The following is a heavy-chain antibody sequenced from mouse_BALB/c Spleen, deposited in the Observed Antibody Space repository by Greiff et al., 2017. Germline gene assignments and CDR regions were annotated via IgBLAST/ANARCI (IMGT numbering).Heavy chain of an antibody. Sequence: VQLQQSGAELARPGASVKLSCKASGYTFTSYWMQWVKQRPGQGLEWIGAIYPGDGDTRYTQKFKGKATLTADKSSSTAYMQLSSLASEDSAVYYCARDALGAWFAYWGQGTLVTVSA. CDR2: IYPGDGDT. V-gene: IGHV1-87*01. J-gene: IGHJ3*01. D-gene: IGHD3-3*01. CDR1: GYTFTSYW. CDR3: ARDALGAWFAY.